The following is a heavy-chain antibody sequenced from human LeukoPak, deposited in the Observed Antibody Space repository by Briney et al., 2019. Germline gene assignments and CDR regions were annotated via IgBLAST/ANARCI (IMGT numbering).Heavy chain of an antibody. Sequence: GGSLRLSCTASGFNFNHAWMTWVRQAPGKGLEWVANIKQDGSEKYYVDSVKGRFTISRDNAKNSLYLQMNSLRAEDTAVYYCARELRFLEWSPMYYFDYWGQGTLVTVSS. J-gene: IGHJ4*02. D-gene: IGHD3-3*01. CDR3: ARELRFLEWSPMYYFDY. CDR1: GFNFNHAW. V-gene: IGHV3-7*01. CDR2: IKQDGSEK.